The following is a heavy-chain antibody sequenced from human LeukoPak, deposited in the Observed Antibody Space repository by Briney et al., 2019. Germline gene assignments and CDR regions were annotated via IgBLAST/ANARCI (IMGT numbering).Heavy chain of an antibody. CDR2: INHSGST. Sequence: SETLSLTCAVYGGSFSGYYWSWIRQPPGKGLEWIGEINHSGSTNYNPSLKSRVTISVDTSKNQFSLKLSSVTAADTAVYYCARDETTTSIAARPAPIQSNYWGQGTLVTVSS. J-gene: IGHJ4*02. V-gene: IGHV4-34*01. D-gene: IGHD6-6*01. CDR3: ARDETTTSIAARPAPIQSNY. CDR1: GGSFSGYY.